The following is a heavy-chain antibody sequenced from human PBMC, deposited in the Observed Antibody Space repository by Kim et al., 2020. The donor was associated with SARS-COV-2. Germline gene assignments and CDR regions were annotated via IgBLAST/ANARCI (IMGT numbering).Heavy chain of an antibody. CDR1: GFTFSSYA. CDR2: VSYDGTNK. Sequence: GGSLRLSCAASGFTFSSYAIYWVRQAPGKGLEWVAVVSYDGTNKDYADSVKGRFTISRDNSKNTLYLQTSSLRVEDTAVYYCARKPLTSSWAYYFEFWGQGTLVTVSS. D-gene: IGHD6-13*01. J-gene: IGHJ4*02. CDR3: ARKPLTSSWAYYFEF. V-gene: IGHV3-30*04.